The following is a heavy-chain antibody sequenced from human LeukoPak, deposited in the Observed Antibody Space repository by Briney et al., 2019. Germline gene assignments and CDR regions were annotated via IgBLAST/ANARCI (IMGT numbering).Heavy chain of an antibody. CDR2: ISGSGGST. D-gene: IGHD1-26*01. CDR3: AKLALSVSFDAFDV. J-gene: IGHJ3*01. V-gene: IGHV3-23*01. CDR1: GFTFSSYA. Sequence: PGGSLRLSCAASGFTFSSYAMSWVRQAPGKGLEWVSAISGSGGSTYYADSLKGRLTISRDNSKNTLYLQMNSLSAADTAVYYCAKLALSVSFDAFDVWGQGTMVTVSS.